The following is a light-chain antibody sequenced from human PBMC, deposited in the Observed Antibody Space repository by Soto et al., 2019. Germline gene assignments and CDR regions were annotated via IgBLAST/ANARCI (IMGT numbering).Light chain of an antibody. CDR2: AAS. Sequence: DIQMTQSPSTLSASVGDRFTITCLASQSTSSWLAWYQQKPGKAPKLLIYAASSLESGVPSRFSATVSGTEFSLTITSLQPEDFATYYCQQLFDSPITFGQGTRLEIK. J-gene: IGKJ5*01. V-gene: IGKV1-5*01. CDR3: QQLFDSPIT. CDR1: QSTSSW.